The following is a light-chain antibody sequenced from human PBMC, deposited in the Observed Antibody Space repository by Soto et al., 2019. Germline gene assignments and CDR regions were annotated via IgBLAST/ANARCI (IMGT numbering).Light chain of an antibody. CDR2: GAS. CDR1: QSVTNSF. V-gene: IGKV3-20*01. Sequence: IVVAHSPGPLSLSPGERATLSCRASQSVTNSFLAWYQQKPGQAPRLLIYGASRRATGIPDRFTGSGSGTDSTLTISRLEPEDFAVYYCQQYVSSPWAFGQGTKVDIK. J-gene: IGKJ1*01. CDR3: QQYVSSPWA.